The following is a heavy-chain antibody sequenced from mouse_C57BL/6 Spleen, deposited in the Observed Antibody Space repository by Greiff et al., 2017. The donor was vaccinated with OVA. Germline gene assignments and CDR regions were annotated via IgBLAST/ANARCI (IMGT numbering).Heavy chain of an antibody. V-gene: IGHV7-3*01. CDR3: ARSPYYGSSYWFAY. D-gene: IGHD1-1*01. CDR2: IRNKANGYTT. CDR1: GFTFTDYY. J-gene: IGHJ3*01. Sequence: EVKLMESGGGLVQPGGSLSLSCAASGFTFTDYYMSWVRQPPGQALEWLGFIRNKANGYTTEYSASVKGRFTISRDNSQSILYLQMNALRAEDSATYYCARSPYYGSSYWFAYWGQGTLVTVSA.